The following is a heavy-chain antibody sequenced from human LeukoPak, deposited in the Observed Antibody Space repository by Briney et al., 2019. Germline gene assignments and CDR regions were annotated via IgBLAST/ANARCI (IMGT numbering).Heavy chain of an antibody. CDR1: GYTFTSYY. J-gene: IGHJ3*02. D-gene: IGHD6-25*01. CDR3: ARYGFSSVWQGGWHAFDI. Sequence: DSVTVSCTASGYTFTSYYVHWVRQAHGQGRQWKGLINLDRGDTNYAQKFQGRVTMTGDMSTSTVYMELNSLRSEDTAVYYCARYGFSSVWQGGWHAFDIWGHGTMVTVSS. V-gene: IGHV1-46*01. CDR2: INLDRGDT.